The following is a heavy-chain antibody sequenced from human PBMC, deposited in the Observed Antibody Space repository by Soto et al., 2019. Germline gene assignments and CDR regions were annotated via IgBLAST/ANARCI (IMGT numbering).Heavy chain of an antibody. D-gene: IGHD2-15*01. CDR1: GFTFSDYY. CDR2: ISSSGSTI. CDR3: ASDVAAIVPNYYYYYYMDV. V-gene: IGHV3-11*01. J-gene: IGHJ6*03. Sequence: GGSLRLSCAASGFTFSDYYMSWIRQAPGKGLEWVSYISSSGSTIYYADSVKGRFTMSRDNAKNSLYLQMNSLRAEDTAVYYCASDVAAIVPNYYYYYYMDVWGKGTTVTVSS.